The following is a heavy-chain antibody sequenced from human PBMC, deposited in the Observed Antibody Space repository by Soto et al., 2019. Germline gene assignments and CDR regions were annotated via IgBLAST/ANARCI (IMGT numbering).Heavy chain of an antibody. J-gene: IGHJ4*02. D-gene: IGHD5-12*01. V-gene: IGHV3-7*01. CDR1: GFNVRSYL. CDR3: ARGIGFDYVN. Sequence: GGSLRLSCAVSGFNVRSYLMSWVRQAPGKGLEWVASIKEDGSEIYYLQSVRGRFAISRDSAGNALQLAMNYLSAEDTATYFCARGIGFDYVNWGQGTLVTVSS. CDR2: IKEDGSEI.